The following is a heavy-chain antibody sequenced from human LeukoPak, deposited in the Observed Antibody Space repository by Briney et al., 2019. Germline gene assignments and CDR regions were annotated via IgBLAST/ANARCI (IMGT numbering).Heavy chain of an antibody. V-gene: IGHV3-66*01. Sequence: GGSLRLSCAASGFTFSTYAMNWVRQAPGKGLEWVSVIYSGGSTYYADSVKGRFTISRDNSKNTLYLQMNSLRAEDTAVYFCARGKTYFDLWGRGTLVTVSS. CDR1: GFTFSTYA. J-gene: IGHJ2*01. CDR2: IYSGGST. CDR3: ARGKTYFDL.